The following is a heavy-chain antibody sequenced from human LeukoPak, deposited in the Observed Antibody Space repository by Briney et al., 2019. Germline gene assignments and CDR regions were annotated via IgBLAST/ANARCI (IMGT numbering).Heavy chain of an antibody. CDR1: GYTFTSYD. J-gene: IGHJ6*03. CDR2: MNPNSGNT. Sequence: ASVKVSCKASGYTFTSYDINWVRQATGQGLEWMGWMNPNSGNTGYAQKFQGRVTITRNTSISTAYMELSSLRSEDTAVYYCARGNYYGSGSTYYYYYYMDVWGKGTTVTVSS. CDR3: ARGNYYGSGSTYYYYYYMDV. D-gene: IGHD3-10*01. V-gene: IGHV1-8*03.